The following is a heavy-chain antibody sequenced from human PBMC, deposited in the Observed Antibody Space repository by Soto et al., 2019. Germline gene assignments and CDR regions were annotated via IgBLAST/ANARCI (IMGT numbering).Heavy chain of an antibody. CDR2: ISGSGRTT. CDR3: AKGVTTIVATGSWFDH. Sequence: GGSLRLSCAASGFTFSSYAMHWVRQAPGKGLEWVSSISGSGRTTYYADAVKGRFTISRDNSKNTLFLQMNSLRSEDTAVYYCAKGVTTIVATGSWFDHWGQGTLVTVSS. CDR1: GFTFSSYA. V-gene: IGHV3-23*01. J-gene: IGHJ5*02. D-gene: IGHD5-12*01.